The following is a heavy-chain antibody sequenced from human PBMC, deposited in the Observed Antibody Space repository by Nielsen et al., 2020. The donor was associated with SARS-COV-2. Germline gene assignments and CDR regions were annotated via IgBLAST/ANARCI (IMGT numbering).Heavy chain of an antibody. CDR3: ARVVTSGSFKTHFDN. CDR1: GGSISSSSYY. Sequence: SETLSLTCTVSGGSISSSSYYWGWIRQAPGTGLEWIGDIRHSGDTNYNPSLKSRVTMSVDTSKNHFSLKLSSVTAADTAMYYCARVVTSGSFKTHFDNWGQGTLVTVSS. CDR2: IRHSGDT. V-gene: IGHV4-39*02. D-gene: IGHD3-22*01. J-gene: IGHJ4*02.